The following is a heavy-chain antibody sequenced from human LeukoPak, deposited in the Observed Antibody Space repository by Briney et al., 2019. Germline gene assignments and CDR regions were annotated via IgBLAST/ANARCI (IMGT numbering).Heavy chain of an antibody. J-gene: IGHJ6*02. V-gene: IGHV4-59*01. D-gene: IGHD6-19*01. Sequence: PSETLSLTCTVSSGSISSYYWSWIRQPPGKGLEWIRYIYYSGSSYYNPSLKSRVTISPDPSKNQFSLNLSSVTAADTALYYCAREIPGGSGRYGTPIYYGMDVWGQGTTVTVSS. CDR1: SGSISSYY. CDR2: IYYSGSS. CDR3: AREIPGGSGRYGTPIYYGMDV.